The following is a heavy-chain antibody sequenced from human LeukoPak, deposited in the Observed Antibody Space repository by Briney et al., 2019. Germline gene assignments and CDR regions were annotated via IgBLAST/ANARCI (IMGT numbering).Heavy chain of an antibody. CDR1: GGSISSYY. J-gene: IGHJ4*02. CDR3: ARHEVGYCSGGSCPYYFDY. V-gene: IGHV4-59*08. Sequence: SETLSPTCTVPGGSISSYYWSWIRQPPGKGREWIGYIYYSGNTRYNPSLMSRVTISVDTSKNHFSLKLTSVTAADTAVYYCARHEVGYCSGGSCPYYFDYWGQGTLVTVSS. D-gene: IGHD2-15*01. CDR2: IYYSGNT.